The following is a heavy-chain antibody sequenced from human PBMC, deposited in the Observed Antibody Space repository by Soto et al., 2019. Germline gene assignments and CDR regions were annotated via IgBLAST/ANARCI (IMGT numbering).Heavy chain of an antibody. J-gene: IGHJ4*02. V-gene: IGHV1-24*01. CDR1: GYTLTELS. CDR3: ATATTGGLYGGNPLDY. CDR2: FDPEDGET. D-gene: IGHD1-1*01. Sequence: QVQLVQSGAEMKKPGASVKVSCRVSGYTLTELSMHWVRQAPGKGLEWMGGFDPEDGETIYAQKFQGRVTMTEDTSTDTAYMELSSLRSEDTAVYYCATATTGGLYGGNPLDYWGQGTLVTVSS.